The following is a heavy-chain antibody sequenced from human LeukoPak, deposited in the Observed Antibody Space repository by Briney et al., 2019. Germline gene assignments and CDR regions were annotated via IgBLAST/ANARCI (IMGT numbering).Heavy chain of an antibody. CDR2: ISDSGGST. J-gene: IGHJ4*02. Sequence: GGSLRLSCTASGFTFSSYAMSWVRQAPGKGLEWLSGISDSGGSTSYADSVKGRFTVSRDNSKNTLYLQMNSLRAEDTAVYYCAKSLSCSRTTCYAYGYWGQGALVTVSS. CDR1: GFTFSSYA. CDR3: AKSLSCSRTTCYAYGY. V-gene: IGHV3-23*01. D-gene: IGHD2-2*01.